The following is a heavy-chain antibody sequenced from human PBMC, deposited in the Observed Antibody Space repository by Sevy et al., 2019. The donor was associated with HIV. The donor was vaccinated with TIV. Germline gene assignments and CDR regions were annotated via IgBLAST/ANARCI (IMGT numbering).Heavy chain of an antibody. CDR1: GFTFSSYA. CDR3: ARGSKYSSGWLDAFDI. V-gene: IGHV3-30*04. CDR2: ISYDGSNK. Sequence: GESLKISCAASGFTFSSYAMHWVRQAPGKGLEWVAVISYDGSNKYYADSVKGRFTISRDNSKNTRYLQMNSLRAEDTAVYYCARGSKYSSGWLDAFDIWGQGTMVTVSS. D-gene: IGHD6-19*01. J-gene: IGHJ3*02.